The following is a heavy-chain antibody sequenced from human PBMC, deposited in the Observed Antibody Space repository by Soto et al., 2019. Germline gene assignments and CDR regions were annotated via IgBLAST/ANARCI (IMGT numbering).Heavy chain of an antibody. CDR1: GFTFSNYG. CDR3: EGRDDPFHV. J-gene: IGHJ3*01. V-gene: IGHV3-33*01. CDR2: IWHDGSQK. Sequence: QVQLVESGGGVVQPGTSLRLSCVASGFTFSNYGIHWVRQAPGRGLEWVAVIWHDGSQKYLTDSVRGRFTISRDNSKNTVYLHMNSLRVKDTAVYYCEGRDDPFHVWGRGTMVTVSS.